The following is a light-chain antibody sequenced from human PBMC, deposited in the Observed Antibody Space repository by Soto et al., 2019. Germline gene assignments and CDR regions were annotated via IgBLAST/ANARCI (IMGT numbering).Light chain of an antibody. CDR1: SSDVGDYNF. V-gene: IGLV2-14*01. CDR2: DVT. CDR3: SSYTSSSSLHL. J-gene: IGLJ1*01. Sequence: QSALTQPASESGSPGQSITISCTGTSSDVGDYNFVSWYQQHPGKAPKLMIFDVTNRPSGVSNRFSGSKSGNTATLTISGLQTEDEADYYCSSYTSSSSLHLFGTGTKVTVL.